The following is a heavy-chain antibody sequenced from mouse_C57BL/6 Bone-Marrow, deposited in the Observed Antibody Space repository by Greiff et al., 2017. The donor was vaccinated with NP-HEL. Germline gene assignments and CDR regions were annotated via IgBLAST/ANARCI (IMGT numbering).Heavy chain of an antibody. V-gene: IGHV1-52*01. Sequence: QVQLQQPGAELVRPGSSVKLSCKASGYTFTSYWMHWVKQRPIQGLEWIGNIDPSDSETHYNQKFKDKATLTVDKSSSTAYMQLSSLTSEDSAVYYCARSEGYYVFAYWGQGTLVTVSS. CDR3: ARSEGYYVFAY. J-gene: IGHJ3*01. CDR1: GYTFTSYW. D-gene: IGHD2-3*01. CDR2: IDPSDSET.